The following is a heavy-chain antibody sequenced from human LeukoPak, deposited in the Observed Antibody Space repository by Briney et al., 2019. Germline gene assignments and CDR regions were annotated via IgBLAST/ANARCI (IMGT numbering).Heavy chain of an antibody. CDR3: AKEPFKYYYDSSGPDY. CDR1: GFTFSSYA. Sequence: GGSLRLSCAASGFTFSSYAMSWVRQAPGKGLEWVSAISGSGGSTYYADSVKGRFTISRDNSKNTRYLQMNSLRAEDTAVYYCAKEPFKYYYDSSGPDYWGQGTLVTVSS. J-gene: IGHJ4*02. CDR2: ISGSGGST. V-gene: IGHV3-23*01. D-gene: IGHD3-22*01.